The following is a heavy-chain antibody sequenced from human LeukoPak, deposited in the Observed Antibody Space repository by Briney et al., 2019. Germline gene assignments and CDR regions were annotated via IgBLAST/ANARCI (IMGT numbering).Heavy chain of an antibody. V-gene: IGHV4-4*02. CDR1: GGSISGNYW. J-gene: IGHJ4*02. D-gene: IGHD3-10*01. CDR3: ARDHGYGSGSYLFDY. Sequence: SETLSLTCAVSGGSISGNYWWSWVRQAPGKGLEWIGEISHIGSTNFSPSLKSRVSILIDKSKNQFSLQLSSVTAADTAVYYCARDHGYGSGSYLFDYWGQGTLVTVSS. CDR2: ISHIGST.